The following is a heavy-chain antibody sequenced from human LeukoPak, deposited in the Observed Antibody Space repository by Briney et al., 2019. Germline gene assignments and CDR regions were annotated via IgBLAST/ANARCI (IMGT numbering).Heavy chain of an antibody. J-gene: IGHJ4*02. CDR3: ARDPRYCGGDCYTFDY. CDR1: GGTFSSYA. V-gene: IGHV1-69*01. CDR2: IIPIFGTA. Sequence: ASVKVSCKASGGTFSSYAISWVRQAPGQGLEWMGGIIPIFGTANYAQKFQGRVTITADESTSTAYMELSSLRSEDTAVYYCARDPRYCGGDCYTFDYWGQGTLVTVSS. D-gene: IGHD2-21*02.